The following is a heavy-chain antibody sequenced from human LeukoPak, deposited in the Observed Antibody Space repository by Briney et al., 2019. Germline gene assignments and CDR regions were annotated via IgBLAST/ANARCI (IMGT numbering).Heavy chain of an antibody. Sequence: GGSLRLSCAASGFTFSSYWMHWVRQAPGKGLVWVSRINTDGSSTSYADSVKGRFTISRDNAKNTLYLQMNSLRAEDTAVYYCARNPGEDYFDYWGQGTLVTVSS. J-gene: IGHJ4*02. CDR1: GFTFSSYW. V-gene: IGHV3-74*01. CDR3: ARNPGEDYFDY. D-gene: IGHD1-14*01. CDR2: INTDGSST.